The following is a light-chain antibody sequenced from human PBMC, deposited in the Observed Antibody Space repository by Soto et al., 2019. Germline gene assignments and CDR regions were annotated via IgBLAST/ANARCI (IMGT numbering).Light chain of an antibody. V-gene: IGLV7-46*01. CDR1: TGAVTSGHY. Sequence: QAVVTQEPSLTVSPGGTVTLTCDSSTGAVTSGHYPYWFQQKPGQAPTTLIYDTNSKHSWTPARFSGSLLGDKAALTLSGAQPEDEAEYYCLLSYPGVTGVNFVFGGGTKLTVL. J-gene: IGLJ2*01. CDR3: LLSYPGVTGVNFV. CDR2: DTN.